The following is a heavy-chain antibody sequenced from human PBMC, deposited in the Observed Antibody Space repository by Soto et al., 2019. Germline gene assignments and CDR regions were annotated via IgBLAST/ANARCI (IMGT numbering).Heavy chain of an antibody. J-gene: IGHJ6*02. V-gene: IGHV1-69*01. CDR3: AVAMVREILIVDSSSMHV. CDR2: IIPNFDTP. D-gene: IGHD3-10*01. Sequence: QVHLVQSGAEVKKPGSSVKVSCKTSGGSFNNYAVSWVRQAPGQGLEWMGGIIPNFDTPNYAQKFQDRVTIIADESTSTVYMELRSRRSNDTAVYYCAVAMVREILIVDSSSMHVWAQGTTVIVSS. CDR1: GGSFNNYA.